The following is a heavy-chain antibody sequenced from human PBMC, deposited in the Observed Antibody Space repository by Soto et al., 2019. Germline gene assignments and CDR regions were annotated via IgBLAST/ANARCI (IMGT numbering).Heavy chain of an antibody. V-gene: IGHV3-23*01. Sequence: GGSLRLSCAASGFTFTGYAMSWVRQAPGKGLEWVSAISGSGGSSYYADSVKGRFTISRDNSKNTLFLQMNSLRAEDTAIYYCAKGGSYYYDSSGYYANWGQGALVTVSS. CDR2: ISGSGGSS. J-gene: IGHJ4*02. CDR3: AKGGSYYYDSSGYYAN. D-gene: IGHD3-22*01. CDR1: GFTFTGYA.